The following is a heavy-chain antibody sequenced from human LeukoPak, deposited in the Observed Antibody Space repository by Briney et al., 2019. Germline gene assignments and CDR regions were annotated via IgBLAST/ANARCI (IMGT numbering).Heavy chain of an antibody. V-gene: IGHV3-9*01. CDR3: AKARIAVASFDY. Sequence: GGSLRLSCAASGFTFDDYAMHWVRHAPGKGLEWVSGISWNSGSIGYADSVKGRFTISRDNAKNSLYLQMNSLRAEDTALYYCAKARIAVASFDYWGQGTLVTVSS. CDR1: GFTFDDYA. CDR2: ISWNSGSI. J-gene: IGHJ4*02. D-gene: IGHD6-19*01.